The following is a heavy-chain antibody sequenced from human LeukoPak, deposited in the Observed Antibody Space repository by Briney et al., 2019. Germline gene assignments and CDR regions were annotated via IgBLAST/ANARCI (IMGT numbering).Heavy chain of an antibody. CDR2: IYYSGST. CDR3: ARDNGNYGDYGGPDYYYYGMDV. J-gene: IGHJ6*02. V-gene: IGHV4-59*01. D-gene: IGHD4-17*01. CDR1: GGSISSYY. Sequence: PSETLSLTCTVSGGSISSYYWSWIRQPPGKGLEWIGYIYYSGSTNYNPSLKSRVTISVDTSKNQFSLELSSVTAADTAVYYCARDNGNYGDYGGPDYYYYGMDVWGQGTTVTVSS.